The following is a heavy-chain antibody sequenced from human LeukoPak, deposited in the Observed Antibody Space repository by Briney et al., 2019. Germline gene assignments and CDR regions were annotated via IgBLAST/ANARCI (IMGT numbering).Heavy chain of an antibody. CDR2: ISGSGGST. Sequence: PGGSLRLSCAASGFTFSSYAMSWVRQAPGKGLEWVSGISGSGGSTHYADSVKDRFTISRDSSKNTLYLQMNSLRAEDTAVYYCAKETVVVVAATPDAFGIWGQGTMVTVSS. CDR1: GFTFSSYA. J-gene: IGHJ3*02. CDR3: AKETVVVVAATPDAFGI. D-gene: IGHD2-15*01. V-gene: IGHV3-23*01.